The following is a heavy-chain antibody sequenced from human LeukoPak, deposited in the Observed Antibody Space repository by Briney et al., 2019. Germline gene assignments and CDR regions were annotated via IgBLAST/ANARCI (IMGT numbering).Heavy chain of an antibody. D-gene: IGHD3-10*01. CDR3: ARSRRVGNGEYPDY. CDR1: GYTFTGYY. J-gene: IGHJ4*02. Sequence: ASVKVSCKASGYTFTGYYMHWVRQAPGQGLEWMGRINPNTGDTNYGRKFQGTVTMTRDTSINTAYMELRSLRSDDTAVYYCARSRRVGNGEYPDYWGQGTLVTVSS. V-gene: IGHV1-2*06. CDR2: INPNTGDT.